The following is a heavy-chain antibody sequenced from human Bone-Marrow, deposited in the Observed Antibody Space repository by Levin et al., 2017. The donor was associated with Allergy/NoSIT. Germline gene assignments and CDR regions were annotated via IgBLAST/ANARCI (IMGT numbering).Heavy chain of an antibody. CDR2: IFYIGST. D-gene: IGHD2-15*01. Sequence: SQTLSLTCTVSGGSISSSSYYWGWIRQPPGKGLEWIGSIFYIGSTYYNSSLKSRVTISVDTSKNHFSLKLSSVTAADTAVYYCARVLDCTGGTCYYYFDYWGQGTLVTVSS. CDR1: GGSISSSSYY. CDR3: ARVLDCTGGTCYYYFDY. J-gene: IGHJ4*02. V-gene: IGHV4-39*07.